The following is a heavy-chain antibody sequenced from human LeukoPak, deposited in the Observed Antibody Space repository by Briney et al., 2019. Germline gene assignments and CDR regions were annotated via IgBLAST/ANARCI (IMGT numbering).Heavy chain of an antibody. CDR2: IYYSGST. D-gene: IGHD2-2*01. V-gene: IGHV4-59*08. CDR1: GGSISSYY. J-gene: IGHJ6*02. Sequence: SETLSLTCTVSGGSISSYYWSWIRQPPGKGLEWIGYIYYSGSTNYNPSLKSRVTISVDTSKNQFSLKLSSVTAADTAVYYCARAPYCSSTSCYGEGREYYYYGMDVWGQGTTVTDSS. CDR3: ARAPYCSSTSCYGEGREYYYYGMDV.